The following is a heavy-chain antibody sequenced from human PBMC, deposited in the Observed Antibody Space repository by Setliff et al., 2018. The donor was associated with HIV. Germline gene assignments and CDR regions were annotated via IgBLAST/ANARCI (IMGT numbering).Heavy chain of an antibody. V-gene: IGHV4-59*04. J-gene: IGHJ4*02. Sequence: SETLSLTCTVSGGSISSYYWSWIRQPPGKGLEWIGYIYYSGSTSSGSTSYNPSLKSRVTISVDTSKNQFSLKLSSVTAADTAVYYCAGLAAAGPPYWGQGTLVTVSS. CDR1: GGSISSYY. CDR3: AGLAAAGPPY. D-gene: IGHD6-13*01. CDR2: IYYSGSTSSGST.